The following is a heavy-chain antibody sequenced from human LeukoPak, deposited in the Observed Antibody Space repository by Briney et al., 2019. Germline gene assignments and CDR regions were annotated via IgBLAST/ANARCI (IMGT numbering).Heavy chain of an antibody. D-gene: IGHD2-15*01. CDR2: VNDRGTT. Sequence: SETLSLTCAVYGDSFSGYYWSWIRQSPGTGLEWIGEVNDRGTTNYNPNLKSRVTISVVTSSNQFSLKLTSVTAADTAIYFCATRRGGPYPYYFDHWDQGALVTVSS. J-gene: IGHJ4*02. CDR1: GDSFSGYY. CDR3: ATRRGGPYPYYFDH. V-gene: IGHV4-34*01.